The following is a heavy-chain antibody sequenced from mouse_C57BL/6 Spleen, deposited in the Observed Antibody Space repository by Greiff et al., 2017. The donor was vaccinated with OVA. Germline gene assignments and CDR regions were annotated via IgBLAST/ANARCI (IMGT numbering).Heavy chain of an antibody. Sequence: VQRVESGPELVKPGASVKLSCKASGYTFTSYDINWVKQRHGQGLEWIGWIYTRDGSTKYNEKFKGKATLTVDTSSSTAYMELHSLTSEDSAVYFCARDWDNKDYWGQGTTLTVSS. V-gene: IGHV1-85*01. CDR2: IYTRDGST. D-gene: IGHD4-1*01. CDR1: GYTFTSYD. CDR3: ARDWDNKDY. J-gene: IGHJ2*01.